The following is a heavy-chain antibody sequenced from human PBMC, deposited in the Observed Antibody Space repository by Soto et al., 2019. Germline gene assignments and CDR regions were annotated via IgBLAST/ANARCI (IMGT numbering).Heavy chain of an antibody. J-gene: IGHJ3*02. D-gene: IGHD1-1*01. Sequence: GGSRRLSCAASGFTFSSYRMQWVRHTTGKGLARVSSISSSSSYIYYAYSVKGRFTISIDNAKNSLYLQMNSLRAEDTAVYYCERDFEERAFDIYGQGTMVTV. CDR3: ERDFEERAFDI. CDR2: ISSSSSYI. CDR1: GFTFSSYR. V-gene: IGHV3-21*01.